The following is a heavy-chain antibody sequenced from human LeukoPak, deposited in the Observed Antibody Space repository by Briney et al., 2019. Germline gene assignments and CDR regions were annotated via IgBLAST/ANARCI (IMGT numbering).Heavy chain of an antibody. CDR3: ARAAGVMLRYYFDY. CDR1: GYTFTSYG. J-gene: IGHJ4*02. D-gene: IGHD3-16*01. V-gene: IGHV1-18*01. Sequence: ASVKVSCKASGYTFTSYGISWVRQAPGQGHEWMGWISAYNGNTNYAQKLQGRVTMTTDTSTSTAYMELRSLRSDDTAVYYCARAAGVMLRYYFDYWGQGTLVTVSS. CDR2: ISAYNGNT.